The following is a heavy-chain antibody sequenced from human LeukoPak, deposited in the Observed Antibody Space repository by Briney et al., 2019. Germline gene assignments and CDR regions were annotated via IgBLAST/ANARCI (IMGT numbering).Heavy chain of an antibody. CDR2: ISAYNGNT. J-gene: IGHJ5*02. V-gene: IGHV1-18*01. CDR1: GYTFTSYG. Sequence: ASVKVSCKASGYTFTSYGISWVRQAPGQGLEWMGWISAYNGNTNYAQKLQGRVTMTTDTSTSTAYMELRSLRSDDTAVYCCARYPTYYYDSSGSDNWLDPWGQGTLVTVSS. D-gene: IGHD3-22*01. CDR3: ARYPTYYYDSSGSDNWLDP.